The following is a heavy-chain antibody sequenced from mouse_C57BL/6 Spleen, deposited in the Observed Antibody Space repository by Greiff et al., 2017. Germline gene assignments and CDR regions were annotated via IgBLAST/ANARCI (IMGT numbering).Heavy chain of an antibody. V-gene: IGHV1-26*01. Sequence: EVQLQQSGPELVKPGASVKISCKASGYTFTDYYMNWVKQSHGKSLEWIGDINPNNGGTSYNQKFKGKATLTVAKSSSTAYMELRSLTSEDSAVYYGATRWTVVALYYYAMDYWGQGTSVTVSS. CDR2: INPNNGGT. CDR3: ATRWTVVALYYYAMDY. CDR1: GYTFTDYY. J-gene: IGHJ4*01. D-gene: IGHD1-1*01.